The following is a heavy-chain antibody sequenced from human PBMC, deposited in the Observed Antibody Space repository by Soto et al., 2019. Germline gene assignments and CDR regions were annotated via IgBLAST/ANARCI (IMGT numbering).Heavy chain of an antibody. Sequence: QVVLLQSGAEVKEPGSSVRDSCQVSGSTFNNFAFSWVRQAPGHGPEWMGGIVVDSNTAEYSQRFQDRVTITADTSTDTLYMELGSLTFEDTAVYYCARAIKRWEVNYYFDFWGQGTLVTVSS. CDR2: IVVDSNTA. CDR1: GSTFNNFA. J-gene: IGHJ4*02. V-gene: IGHV1-69*06. CDR3: ARAIKRWEVNYYFDF. D-gene: IGHD1-26*01.